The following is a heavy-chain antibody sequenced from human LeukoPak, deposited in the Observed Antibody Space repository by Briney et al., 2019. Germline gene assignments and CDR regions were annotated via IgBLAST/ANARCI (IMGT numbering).Heavy chain of an antibody. D-gene: IGHD3-9*01. CDR2: TSSSSSYI. V-gene: IGHV3-21*01. Sequence: GGSLRLSCTASGFTFNSYSMNWVRQAPGKGLEWVSSTSSSSSYIYYADSVKGRFTISRDNAKKSLYLQMNRLRAEDTAVYFCARADTSDILTGYSDYWGQGTLVTVSS. CDR1: GFTFNSYS. CDR3: ARADTSDILTGYSDY. J-gene: IGHJ4*02.